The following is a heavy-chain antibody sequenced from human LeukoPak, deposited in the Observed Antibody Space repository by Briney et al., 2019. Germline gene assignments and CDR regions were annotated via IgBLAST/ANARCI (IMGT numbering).Heavy chain of an antibody. CDR1: GFTLSSYA. V-gene: IGHV3-30-3*01. J-gene: IGHJ4*02. CDR2: ISYDGSNK. Sequence: GGSLRLSCAASGFTLSSYAMHWVRQAPGKGLEWVAVISYDGSNKYYADSVKGRFTISRDNSKNTLYLQMNSLRAEDTAVYYCARAIVVVVAADYWGQGTLVTVSS. CDR3: ARAIVVVVAADY. D-gene: IGHD2-15*01.